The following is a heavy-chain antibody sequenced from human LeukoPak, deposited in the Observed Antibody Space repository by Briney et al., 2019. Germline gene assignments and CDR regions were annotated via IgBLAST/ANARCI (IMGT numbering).Heavy chain of an antibody. CDR2: INHSGST. CDR3: ASAYYDFWSGYPPPPSYFVY. Sequence: SETLSLTCAVYGGSFSGYYWSWIRQPPGKGLEWIGEINHSGSTNYNPSLKSRVTISVDTSKNQFSLKLSSVSAANTAVYYWASAYYDFWSGYPPPPSYFVYWGQGTLVTVSS. D-gene: IGHD3-3*01. J-gene: IGHJ4*02. CDR1: GGSFSGYY. V-gene: IGHV4-34*01.